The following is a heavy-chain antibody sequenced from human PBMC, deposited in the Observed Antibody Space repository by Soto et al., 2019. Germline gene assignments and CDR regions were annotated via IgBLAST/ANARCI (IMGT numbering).Heavy chain of an antibody. D-gene: IGHD3-10*01. Sequence: QMQLVQSGPEVKKPGTSVKVSCKASGFTFTSSAVQWVRQARGQRLEWIGWIVVGSGNTNYAQKFQERVTITRDMSTSTAYMELSSLRSEDTAVYYCAALGGTMVRGPPNIWGQGTMVTVSS. J-gene: IGHJ3*02. CDR2: IVVGSGNT. V-gene: IGHV1-58*01. CDR3: AALGGTMVRGPPNI. CDR1: GFTFTSSA.